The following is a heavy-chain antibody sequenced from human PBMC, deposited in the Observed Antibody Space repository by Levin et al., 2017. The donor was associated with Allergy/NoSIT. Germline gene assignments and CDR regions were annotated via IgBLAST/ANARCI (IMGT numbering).Heavy chain of an antibody. CDR1: GGSFSGSY. CDR3: ARNFHGGNSGYFQH. CDR2: INHSGST. V-gene: IGHV4-34*01. J-gene: IGHJ1*01. Sequence: SQTLSLTCAVYGGSFSGSYWSWIRQPPGKGLEWIGEINHSGSTNYNPSLKSRVTISVDTSKNQFSLKLSSVTAADTAVYYCARNFHGGNSGYFQHWGQGTLVTVSS. D-gene: IGHD4-23*01.